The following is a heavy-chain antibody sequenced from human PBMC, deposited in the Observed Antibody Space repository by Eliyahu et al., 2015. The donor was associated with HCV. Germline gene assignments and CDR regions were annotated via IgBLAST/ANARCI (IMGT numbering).Heavy chain of an antibody. CDR2: IYYSGST. CDR3: ARGKTSYYYYGMDV. CDR1: GGSISXYY. D-gene: IGHD2-2*01. Sequence: QVQLQESGPGLVKPSETLSLTCTVSGGSISXYYWSWIRQPPGKGLEWIGYIYYSGSTNYNPSLKSRVTISVDTSKNQFSLKLSSVTAADTAVYYCARGKTSYYYYGMDVWGQGTTVTVSS. J-gene: IGHJ6*02. V-gene: IGHV4-59*01.